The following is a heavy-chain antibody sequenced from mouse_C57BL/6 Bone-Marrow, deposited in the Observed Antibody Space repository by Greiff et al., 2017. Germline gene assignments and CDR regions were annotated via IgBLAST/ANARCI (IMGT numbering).Heavy chain of an antibody. D-gene: IGHD1-1*01. V-gene: IGHV5-16*01. J-gene: IGHJ3*01. CDR2: INYDGSST. Sequence: EVKVVESEGGLVQPGSSMKLSCTASGFTFSDYYMAWVRQVPEKGLEWVANINYDGSSTYYLDSLKSRFIISRDNAKNILYLQMSSLKSEDTATYYCAVGTFAYWGQGTLVTVSA. CDR3: AVGTFAY. CDR1: GFTFSDYY.